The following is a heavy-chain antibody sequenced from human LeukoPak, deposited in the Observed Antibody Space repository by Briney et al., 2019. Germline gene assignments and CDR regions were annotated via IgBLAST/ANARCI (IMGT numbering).Heavy chain of an antibody. CDR3: ARVSAAMGLYYPFDI. Sequence: GRSLRLSCAASGLTFSSYAMHWVRQAPGKGLEWVAIISNDGSNKYYADSVKGRFTISRDNSKNTLYLQMNSLRAEDTAVYYCARVSAAMGLYYPFDIWGQGTMVTVS. V-gene: IGHV3-30*04. J-gene: IGHJ3*02. CDR2: ISNDGSNK. D-gene: IGHD2-2*01. CDR1: GLTFSSYA.